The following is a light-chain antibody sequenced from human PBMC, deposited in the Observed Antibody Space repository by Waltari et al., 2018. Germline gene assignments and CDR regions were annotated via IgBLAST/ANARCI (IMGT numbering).Light chain of an antibody. CDR2: GAS. J-gene: IGKJ2*01. V-gene: IGKV3-15*01. CDR3: QRYDSWPYT. CDR1: QSVGSN. Sequence: ETVMMQSPATLSVSPGHGAPLPCRASQSVGSNLAWYQQTLGQPPRLLIYGASTRATGIPARFSGSGSGTEFTLTISSLQSEDFAVYFCQRYDSWPYTFGQGTKLEI.